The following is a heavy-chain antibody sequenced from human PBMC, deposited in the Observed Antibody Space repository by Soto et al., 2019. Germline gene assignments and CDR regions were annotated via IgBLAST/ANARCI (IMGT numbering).Heavy chain of an antibody. CDR3: AKGAYSNNWYED. J-gene: IGHJ5*02. V-gene: IGHV3-30*18. CDR2: ISYDGSNK. Sequence: QVQLVESGGGVVQPGRSLRLSCVVSGFTFSSYGMHWVRQAPGKGLEWVAVISYDGSNKYYADSVKGQFTISRDNSKNTLYLQMNSLRAEDTAVYYCAKGAYSNNWYEDWGQGTLVTVSS. D-gene: IGHD6-13*01. CDR1: GFTFSSYG.